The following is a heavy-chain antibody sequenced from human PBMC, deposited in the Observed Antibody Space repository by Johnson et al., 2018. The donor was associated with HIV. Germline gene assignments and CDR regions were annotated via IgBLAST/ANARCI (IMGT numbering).Heavy chain of an antibody. V-gene: IGHV3-33*01. D-gene: IGHD6-19*01. CDR2: IWYDGSNK. CDR1: GFTFSSYG. CDR3: ARGEGSGWHLAGAFDI. Sequence: HVQLVESGGGVVQPGRSLRLSCAASGFTFSSYGMHWVRQAPGKGLEWVAVIWYDGSNKYYADSVKGRFTISRDNSKNTLYLQMNSLRAEDTAVYYCARGEGSGWHLAGAFDIWGQGTMVTVSS. J-gene: IGHJ3*02.